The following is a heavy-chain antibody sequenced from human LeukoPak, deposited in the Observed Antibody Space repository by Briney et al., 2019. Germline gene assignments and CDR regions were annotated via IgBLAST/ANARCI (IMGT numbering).Heavy chain of an antibody. V-gene: IGHV3-30*02. CDR2: IRYDGSNK. CDR3: AKDTVVVVPAAIRRYYYMDV. CDR1: GFTFSNCG. D-gene: IGHD2-2*01. J-gene: IGHJ6*03. Sequence: GGSLRLSCAASGFTFSNCGMHWVRQAPGKGLEWVAFIRYDGSNKYYADSVKGRFTISRDNSKNTLYLQMNSLRAEDTAVYYCAKDTVVVVPAAIRRYYYMDVWGKGTTVTVSS.